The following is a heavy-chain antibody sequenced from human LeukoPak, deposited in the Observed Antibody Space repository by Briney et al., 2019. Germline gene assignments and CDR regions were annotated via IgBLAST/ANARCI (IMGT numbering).Heavy chain of an antibody. CDR2: IYHSGST. CDR1: GYSISSGYY. CDR3: GRGNSGFDYYFDY. Sequence: PSETLSLTCTVSGYSISSGYYWGWIRQPPGKGLEWIGSIYHSGSTYYNPSLKSRVTISVDTSKNQFSLKLSSVTAADTAVYYCGRGNSGFDYYFDYWGQGTLVTVSS. J-gene: IGHJ4*02. D-gene: IGHD5-12*01. V-gene: IGHV4-38-2*02.